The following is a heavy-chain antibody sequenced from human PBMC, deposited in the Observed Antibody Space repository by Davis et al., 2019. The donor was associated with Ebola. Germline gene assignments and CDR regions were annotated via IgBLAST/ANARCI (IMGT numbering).Heavy chain of an antibody. V-gene: IGHV1-2*02. CDR1: GYTFTGYY. Sequence: ASVKVSCKASGYTFTGYYMHWVRQAPGQGLEWMGWINPNSGGTNYAQKFQGRVTMTRDTSISTAYMELSRLRSDDTAVYYCARDPLDSKHSGYFDLWGRGTLVTVSS. J-gene: IGHJ2*01. CDR2: INPNSGGT. CDR3: ARDPLDSKHSGYFDL.